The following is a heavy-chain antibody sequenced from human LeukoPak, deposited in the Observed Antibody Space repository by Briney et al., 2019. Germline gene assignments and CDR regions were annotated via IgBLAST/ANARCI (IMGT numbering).Heavy chain of an antibody. V-gene: IGHV4-59*01. Sequence: KPSETLSLTCIVSGGSISNYYWSWSRQPPGKGLEWIGYIYYSGSTNYNPSLKSRVTISVDTSNNQFSLKLTSVTTADTAVYYCGRVAHYDYWSGRSRGYGMDVWGQGTTVTVSS. CDR1: GGSISNYY. CDR2: IYYSGST. D-gene: IGHD3-3*01. CDR3: GRVAHYDYWSGRSRGYGMDV. J-gene: IGHJ6*02.